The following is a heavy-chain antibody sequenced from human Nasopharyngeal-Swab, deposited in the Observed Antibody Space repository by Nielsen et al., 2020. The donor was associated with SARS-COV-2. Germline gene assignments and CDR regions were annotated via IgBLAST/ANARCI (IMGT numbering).Heavy chain of an antibody. V-gene: IGHV4-39*01. J-gene: IGHJ4*02. D-gene: IGHD5-12*01. CDR2: IYYSGST. CDR1: GGSISSSSYY. Sequence: SETLSLTCTVSGGSISSSSYYWGWIRQPPGKGLEWIGSIYYSGSTYYNPSLKSRVTISVDTSKNQFSLKLSSVTAADTAVYYCASLAGGEELYSGYDSDYWGQGTLVTVSS. CDR3: ASLAGGEELYSGYDSDY.